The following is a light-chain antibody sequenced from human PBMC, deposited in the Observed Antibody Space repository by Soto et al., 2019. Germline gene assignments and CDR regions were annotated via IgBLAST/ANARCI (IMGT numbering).Light chain of an antibody. J-gene: IGKJ5*01. CDR3: QQYANSPIT. Sequence: ELVLTHSPGTLPLSPGESAALSCRARQPVSSNFLAWYQQKPGQAPRLLIYGVSSRASGIPDRFFGSGSGTDFTLTINRLEPEDFAVYYCQQYANSPITFGQGTRLEI. CDR2: GVS. V-gene: IGKV3-20*01. CDR1: QPVSSNF.